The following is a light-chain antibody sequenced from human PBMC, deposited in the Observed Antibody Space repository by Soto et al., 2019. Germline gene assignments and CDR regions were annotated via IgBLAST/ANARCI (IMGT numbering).Light chain of an antibody. CDR2: DAT. J-gene: IGLJ1*01. V-gene: IGLV2-14*01. CDR3: ISYKTDDTFL. CDR1: SSDIGASNF. Sequence: QSVLTQPPSVSGSPGQSITVSCTGTSSDIGASNFVSCYQHLPGRAPKVIIFDATNRPSGFSNRFSGSKSGITAALTISGLQADDEAEYCCISYKTDDTFLFGTRSKVTFL.